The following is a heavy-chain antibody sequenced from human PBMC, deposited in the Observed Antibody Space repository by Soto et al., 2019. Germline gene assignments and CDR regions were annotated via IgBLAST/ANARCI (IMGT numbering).Heavy chain of an antibody. Sequence: QVQLVQSGAEVKKPGASVKVSCKASGYTFTSYGISWVRQASGQGLAWMGGISAYNGNTKYAQKLQGRVTMTTDTATSKAYMELRSLRSDDTAVYYCARDEAYKWNDGGWFDPWGQGTLVTVSS. D-gene: IGHD1-1*01. CDR3: ARDEAYKWNDGGWFDP. V-gene: IGHV1-18*01. J-gene: IGHJ5*02. CDR2: ISAYNGNT. CDR1: GYTFTSYG.